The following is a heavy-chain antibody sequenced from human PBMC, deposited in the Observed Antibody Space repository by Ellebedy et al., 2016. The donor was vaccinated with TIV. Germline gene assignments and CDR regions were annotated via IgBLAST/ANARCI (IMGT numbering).Heavy chain of an antibody. CDR3: TSSDYSILDY. CDR1: GFTVTNAR. Sequence: GESLKISXAASGFTVTNARMSWVRQAPGKGLEWVGRIKSKSDGGTTDYAAPEKGRFSISRDDSKNTLYLQINSLKSEDTAVYYCTSSDYSILDYWGQGTLVTVSS. D-gene: IGHD4-17*01. CDR2: IKSKSDGGTT. J-gene: IGHJ4*02. V-gene: IGHV3-15*01.